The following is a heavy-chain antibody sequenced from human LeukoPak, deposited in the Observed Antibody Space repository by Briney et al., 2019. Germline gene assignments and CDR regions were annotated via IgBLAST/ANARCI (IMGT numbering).Heavy chain of an antibody. D-gene: IGHD6-13*01. J-gene: IGHJ4*02. V-gene: IGHV4-31*03. CDR2: IYYSGST. CDR3: ARGSIAAAGTLSGKDY. CDR1: GGSISSGGYY. Sequence: SETLSLTCTVSGGSISSGGYYWSWIRQHPGKGLEWIGYIYYSGSTYYNPSLKAGVTISVDTSRNQCSLNLTSVTVEDTAVYYCARGSIAAAGTLSGKDYWGQGTLVTVSS.